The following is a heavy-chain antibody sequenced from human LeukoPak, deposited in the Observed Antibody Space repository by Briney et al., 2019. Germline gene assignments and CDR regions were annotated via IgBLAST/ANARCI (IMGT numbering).Heavy chain of an antibody. Sequence: ASVKVSCKASGYTLTGYYMHWVRQAPGQGLEWMGWINPNSGGTNYAQKFQGRVTMTRDTSISTAYMELSRLRSDDTAVYYCARVAPRDRSALRGAVGTQGNNWFDPWGQGTLVTVSS. CDR1: GYTLTGYY. D-gene: IGHD3-16*01. V-gene: IGHV1-2*02. J-gene: IGHJ5*02. CDR3: ARVAPRDRSALRGAVGTQGNNWFDP. CDR2: INPNSGGT.